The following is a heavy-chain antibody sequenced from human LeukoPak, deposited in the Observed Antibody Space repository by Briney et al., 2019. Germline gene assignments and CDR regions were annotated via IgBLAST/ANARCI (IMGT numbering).Heavy chain of an antibody. CDR1: GGSISSYY. CDR2: IYYSGST. J-gene: IGHJ2*01. V-gene: IGHV4-59*01. CDR3: ARDPLYGDYEDWYFDL. D-gene: IGHD4-17*01. Sequence: SETLSLTCTVSGGSISSYYRSWIRQPPGKGLEWIGYIYYSGSTNYNPSLKSRVTISVDTSKNQFSLKLSSVTAADTAVYYCARDPLYGDYEDWYFDLWGRGTLVTVSS.